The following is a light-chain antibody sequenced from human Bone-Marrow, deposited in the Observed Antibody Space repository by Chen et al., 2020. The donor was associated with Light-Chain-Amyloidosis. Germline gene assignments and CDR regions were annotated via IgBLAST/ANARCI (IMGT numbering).Light chain of an antibody. CDR2: DTS. CDR1: QSVGAY. J-gene: IGKJ1*01. V-gene: IGKV3-11*01. CDR3: QQGATWPWT. Sequence: VLTQSPANLSLSPGEGATLSCRTSQSVGAYLAWYQQRPGQAPRLLIYDTSNRATGIPARFSGSGSETDFTLTISSLESEDFAVYYCQQGATWPWTFGHGTTVEIK.